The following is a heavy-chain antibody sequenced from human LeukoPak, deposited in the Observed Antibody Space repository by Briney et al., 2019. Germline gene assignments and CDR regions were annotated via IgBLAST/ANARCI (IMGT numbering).Heavy chain of an antibody. CDR1: GGSISSSSYY. Sequence: SETLSLTCTVSGGSISSSSYYWGWIRQPPGKGLEWIGSIYYSGSTYYNPSLKRRVTISVDTSKNQFSLKLSSVTAADTAVYYCARQYSYGPYYFDYWGQGTLVTVSS. V-gene: IGHV4-39*01. CDR3: ARQYSYGPYYFDY. CDR2: IYYSGST. J-gene: IGHJ4*02. D-gene: IGHD5-18*01.